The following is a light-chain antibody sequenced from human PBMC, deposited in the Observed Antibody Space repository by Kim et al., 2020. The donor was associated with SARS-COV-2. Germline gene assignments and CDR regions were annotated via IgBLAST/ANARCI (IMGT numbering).Light chain of an antibody. CDR2: AAS. J-gene: IGKJ5*01. CDR3: QQSYSTPSIT. CDR1: QSISSY. Sequence: SVGDRVTITCRASQSISSYLNWYQQKPGKAPNLLIYAASSLQSGVPSRFSGSGSRTDFTLSISSLQPEDFATYYCQQSYSTPSITSGQGTRLEIK. V-gene: IGKV1-39*01.